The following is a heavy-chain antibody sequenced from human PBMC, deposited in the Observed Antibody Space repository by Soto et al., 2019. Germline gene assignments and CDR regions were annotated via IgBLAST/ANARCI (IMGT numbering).Heavy chain of an antibody. CDR1: GFTFSSYA. D-gene: IGHD2-8*01. CDR2: ISYDGSNK. Sequence: PGGSLRLSCAASGFTFSSYAMSWVRQAPGKGLEWVAVISYDGSNKYYADSVKGRFTISRDNSKNTLYLQMNSLRGEDTAVYYCARRAQWASYHYYGMDVWGQGTTVTVSS. J-gene: IGHJ6*02. CDR3: ARRAQWASYHYYGMDV. V-gene: IGHV3-30-3*01.